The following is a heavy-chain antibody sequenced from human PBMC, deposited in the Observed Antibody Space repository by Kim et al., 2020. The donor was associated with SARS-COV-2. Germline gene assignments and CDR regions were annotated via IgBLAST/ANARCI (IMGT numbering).Heavy chain of an antibody. CDR2: IYFTGST. J-gene: IGHJ2*01. CDR1: GGSISNYY. V-gene: IGHV4-59*01. CDR3: AREFSSSYFSRRQPYWYFDL. Sequence: SETLSLTCSVSGGSISNYYWSWIRQPPGKGLEWIGYIYFTGSTKYNPSLQSRVTISIDTSKNQFSLKLNSVTAADTAVYYCAREFSSSYFSRRQPYWYFDLWGRGTLVTVSS. D-gene: IGHD2-15*01.